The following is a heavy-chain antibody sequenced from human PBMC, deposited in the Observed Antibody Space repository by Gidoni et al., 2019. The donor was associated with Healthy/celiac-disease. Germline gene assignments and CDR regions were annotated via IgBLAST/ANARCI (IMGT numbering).Heavy chain of an antibody. D-gene: IGHD2-8*02. V-gene: IGHV1-3*01. Sequence: QVQLVQSGAEGKKPGASVKVSCKASGYTLTSYAMHWVRQAPGQRLAWMGWNNAGNGNTKYSQTFQGRFTITRDTSASTAYMELSSLRSEDTAVYYCARVPIYCTGGVCYHYYGMDVWCQGTTVTVSS. J-gene: IGHJ6*02. CDR3: ARVPIYCTGGVCYHYYGMDV. CDR1: GYTLTSYA. CDR2: NNAGNGNT.